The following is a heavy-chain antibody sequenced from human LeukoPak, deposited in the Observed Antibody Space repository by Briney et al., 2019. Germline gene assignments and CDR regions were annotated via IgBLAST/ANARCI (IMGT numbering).Heavy chain of an antibody. Sequence: PSETLSLTCTVSGGSISSYYWGWIRQPPGKGLEWIGYIYYSGSTNYNPSLKSRVTISVDTSKNQFSLKLSSVTAADTAVYYCASHDGHYYYYGMDVWGQGTTVTVSS. CDR1: GGSISSYY. D-gene: IGHD5-24*01. J-gene: IGHJ6*02. CDR2: IYYSGST. V-gene: IGHV4-59*08. CDR3: ASHDGHYYYYGMDV.